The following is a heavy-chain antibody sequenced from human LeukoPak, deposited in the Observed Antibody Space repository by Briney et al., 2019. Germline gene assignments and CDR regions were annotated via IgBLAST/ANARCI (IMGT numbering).Heavy chain of an antibody. V-gene: IGHV3-11*04. Sequence: GGSLRLSCAVSGFTFSDHYMNWVRQAPGKGLEWVSYISSSSRTIYYADSVKGRFTISRDNAKNSLYLHMNSLRDADTAVYYCAREELGYCDYWGQGTLVTVSS. CDR1: GFTFSDHY. D-gene: IGHD2-15*01. J-gene: IGHJ4*02. CDR3: AREELGYCDY. CDR2: ISSSSRTI.